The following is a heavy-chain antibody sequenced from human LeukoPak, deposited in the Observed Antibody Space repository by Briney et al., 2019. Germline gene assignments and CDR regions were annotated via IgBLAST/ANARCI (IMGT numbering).Heavy chain of an antibody. V-gene: IGHV3-43*02. D-gene: IGHD3-10*01. CDR2: ISGDGGST. J-gene: IGHJ4*02. CDR1: GFTFDDYA. Sequence: GGSLRLSCAASGFTFDDYATHWVRQAPGKGLEWVSLISGDGGSTYYADSVKGRFTISRDNSKNSLYLQMNSLRTEDTALYYCAKDGSQLWFGYESKFDYWGQGTLVTVSS. CDR3: AKDGSQLWFGYESKFDY.